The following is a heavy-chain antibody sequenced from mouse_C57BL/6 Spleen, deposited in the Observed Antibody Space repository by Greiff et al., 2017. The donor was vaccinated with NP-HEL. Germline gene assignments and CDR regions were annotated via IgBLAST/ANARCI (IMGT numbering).Heavy chain of an antibody. CDR1: GFTFSSYA. Sequence: EVQRVESGGGLVKPGGSLKLSCAASGFTFSSYAMSWVRQTPEKRLEWVATISDGGSYTYYPDNVKGRFTISRDNAKNNLYLQMSHLKAEDTAMYYCARAYSNYSFAYWGQGTLVTVSA. D-gene: IGHD2-5*01. J-gene: IGHJ3*01. CDR3: ARAYSNYSFAY. CDR2: ISDGGSYT. V-gene: IGHV5-4*01.